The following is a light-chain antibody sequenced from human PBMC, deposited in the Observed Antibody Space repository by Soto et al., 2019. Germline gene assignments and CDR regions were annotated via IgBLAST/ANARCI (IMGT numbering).Light chain of an antibody. J-gene: IGLJ2*01. CDR3: QVWDSSSDHVV. V-gene: IGLV3-21*04. CDR1: NIGSKS. CDR2: YDS. Sequence: SYVLTQPPSVSVAPGKTARITCGGNNIGSKSVHWYQQKPGQAPVLVIYYDSDRPSGIPERFSGSNSGYTATLTISRVEAGDEADYYCQVWDSSSDHVVFGGGTKVTVL.